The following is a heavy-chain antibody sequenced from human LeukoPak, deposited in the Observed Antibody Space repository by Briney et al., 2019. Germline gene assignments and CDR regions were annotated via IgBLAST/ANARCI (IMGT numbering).Heavy chain of an antibody. CDR3: ARSTFRDAFDI. CDR1: GYTFTGYY. V-gene: IGHV1-2*02. Sequence: ASVKVSCKASGYTFTGYYMHWVRQAPGQGLEWMGWINPNSGGTNYVQKFQGRVTMTRDTSISTAYMELSRLRSDDTAVYYCARSTFRDAFDIWGQGTMVTVSS. CDR2: INPNSGGT. J-gene: IGHJ3*02.